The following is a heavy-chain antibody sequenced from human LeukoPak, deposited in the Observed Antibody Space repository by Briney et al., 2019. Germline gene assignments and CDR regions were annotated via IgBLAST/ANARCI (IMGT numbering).Heavy chain of an antibody. V-gene: IGHV5-51*01. CDR3: ARPWNVKAATTVYVDF. D-gene: IGHD1-1*01. CDR1: GYTFTNYW. J-gene: IGHJ4*02. CDR2: IYPGDSDT. Sequence: PGESLKISCKGSGYTFTNYWIGWVRQMPGKVLELVGIIYPGDSDTRYSPSFQGQVTISADNSITTAYLQWSSLKASDTAMYYCARPWNVKAATTVYVDFWGQGTLVTVSS.